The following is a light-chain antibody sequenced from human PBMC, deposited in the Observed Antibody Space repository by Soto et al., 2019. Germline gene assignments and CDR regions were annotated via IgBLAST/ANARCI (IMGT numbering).Light chain of an antibody. V-gene: IGKV1-39*01. J-gene: IGKJ1*01. CDR1: QGISTY. CDR2: AAS. Sequence: DIQMTPSPSSLSASVGDRVTITCRASQGISTYLNWYQQKPGKAPKLLIYAASSLQSGVPSRFSGSGSETDFTLTISSLQPEDFATYSCQQSYSTTWTFGQGAKV. CDR3: QQSYSTTWT.